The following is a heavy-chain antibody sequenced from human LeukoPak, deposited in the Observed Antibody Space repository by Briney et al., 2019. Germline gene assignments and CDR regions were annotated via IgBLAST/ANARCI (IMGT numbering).Heavy chain of an antibody. CDR3: ARGGDDYVWGSYRLDY. CDR2: IIPIFGTA. J-gene: IGHJ4*02. D-gene: IGHD3-16*02. CDR1: GYTFTGYY. Sequence: GASVTVSCKASGYTFTGYYMHWVRQAPGQGLEWMGGIIPIFGTANYAQKFQGRVTITADESTSTAYMELSSLRSEDTAVYYCARGGDDYVWGSYRLDYWGQGTLVTVSS. V-gene: IGHV1-69*13.